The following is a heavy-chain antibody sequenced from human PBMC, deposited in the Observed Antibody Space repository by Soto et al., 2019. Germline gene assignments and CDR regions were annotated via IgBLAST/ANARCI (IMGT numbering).Heavy chain of an antibody. V-gene: IGHV1-69*13. Sequence: SVKVSCEASGGTFSSYAISWVRQAPGQGLEWMGGIIPIFGTANYAQKFQGRVTITADESTSTAYMELSSLRSEDTAVYYCASLAAANVPGYYGMDVWGQGTTVTVSS. CDR2: IIPIFGTA. CDR3: ASLAAANVPGYYGMDV. CDR1: GGTFSSYA. D-gene: IGHD2-2*01. J-gene: IGHJ6*02.